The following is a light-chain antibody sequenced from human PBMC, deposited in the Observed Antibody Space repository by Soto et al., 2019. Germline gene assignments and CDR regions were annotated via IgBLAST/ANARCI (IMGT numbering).Light chain of an antibody. Sequence: IQMTQSPSTLSASIGDRITISCRASQNIDTWLAWYQQRPGEAPKLRIYTASNLESGVPSRFSGSGSGTDFTLTITGLQPDDFATSFCQQYSDYSRAFGQGTKLEIK. J-gene: IGKJ1*01. V-gene: IGKV1-5*03. CDR2: TAS. CDR3: QQYSDYSRA. CDR1: QNIDTW.